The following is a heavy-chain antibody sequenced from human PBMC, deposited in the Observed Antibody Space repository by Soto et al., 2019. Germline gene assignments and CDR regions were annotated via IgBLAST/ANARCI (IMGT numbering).Heavy chain of an antibody. CDR3: SKDRVRYWGGDWNEYFQH. Sequence: EVQLLESGGGLVQPGGSLRLSCAASGFTFSSYAMSWVRQAPGKGLEWVSAISGSGGSTYYADSVKGRFTISRDNSKNTLYLQMNSLRAEDKAVYYCSKDRVRYWGGDWNEYFQHWGQGTLVTVSS. D-gene: IGHD2-21*02. V-gene: IGHV3-23*01. CDR2: ISGSGGST. CDR1: GFTFSSYA. J-gene: IGHJ1*01.